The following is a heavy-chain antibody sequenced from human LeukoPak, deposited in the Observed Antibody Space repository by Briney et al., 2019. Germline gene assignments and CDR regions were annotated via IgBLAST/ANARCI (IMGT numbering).Heavy chain of an antibody. V-gene: IGHV3-15*01. J-gene: IGHJ6*03. CDR3: TTVYSNDYYYYMDV. Sequence: GGSLRLSCAASGFTFSNAWMSWVRQAPGKGLEWVGRIKSKTDGGTTDYAAPVKGRFTISRDDSKNTLYLQMNSLKTEDTAVYYCTTVYSNDYYYYMDVWGKGTTVTVSS. D-gene: IGHD4-11*01. CDR2: IKSKTDGGTT. CDR1: GFTFSNAW.